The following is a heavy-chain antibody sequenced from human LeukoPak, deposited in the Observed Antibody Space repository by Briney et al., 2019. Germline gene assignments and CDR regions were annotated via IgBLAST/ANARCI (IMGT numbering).Heavy chain of an antibody. CDR1: GGSISSYY. CDR2: IYYSGST. CDR3: ARGSWSSSIDY. Sequence: SETLSLTCTVSGGSISSYYWSWIRQPPGKGLEYIGYIYYSGSTYYNPSLKSRITISVDTSKNQFSLKLSSVTAADTAVYYCARGSWSSSIDYWGQGTLVTVSS. V-gene: IGHV4-59*08. D-gene: IGHD6-6*01. J-gene: IGHJ4*02.